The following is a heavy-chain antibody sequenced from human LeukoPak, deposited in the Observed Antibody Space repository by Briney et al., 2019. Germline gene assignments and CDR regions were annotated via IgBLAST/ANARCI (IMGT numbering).Heavy chain of an antibody. D-gene: IGHD4-11*01. Sequence: PGGSLRLSCAASGFTFDDYGMSWVRQAPGKGLEWVSGINWNGGSTGYADSVKGRFTISRDNAKNSLYLQMNSLRAEDTALYHCARDYRPFDYYYMDVWGKGTTVTVSS. CDR2: INWNGGST. CDR3: ARDYRPFDYYYMDV. V-gene: IGHV3-20*01. CDR1: GFTFDDYG. J-gene: IGHJ6*03.